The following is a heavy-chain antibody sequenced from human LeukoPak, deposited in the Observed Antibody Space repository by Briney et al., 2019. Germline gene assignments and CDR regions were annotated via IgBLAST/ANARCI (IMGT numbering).Heavy chain of an antibody. V-gene: IGHV3-7*05. D-gene: IGHD6-19*01. J-gene: IGHJ6*02. Sequence: GGSLRLSCAASGFTFSTKWMSWVRQAPGKGLEWVATINQDGSEKYYVDSVKGRFTISRDDAKNSLYLQMNSLKTEDTAVYYCTTGGSGWGQGTTVTVSS. CDR3: TTGGSG. CDR2: INQDGSEK. CDR1: GFTFSTKW.